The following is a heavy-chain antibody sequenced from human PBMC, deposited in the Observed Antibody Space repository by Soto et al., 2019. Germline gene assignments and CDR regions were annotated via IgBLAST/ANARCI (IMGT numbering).Heavy chain of an antibody. CDR2: ISYDGSNK. CDR1: GFTFSSYG. D-gene: IGHD3-10*01. Sequence: QVQLVESGGGVVQPGRSLRLSCAASGFTFSSYGMHWVRQAPGKGLEWVAVISYDGSNKYYADSVRGRFTISRDNSKNTLYLQMNSLRAEDTAVYYCAKDQRVLLWFGELSAWGQGTLVTVSS. J-gene: IGHJ5*02. CDR3: AKDQRVLLWFGELSA. V-gene: IGHV3-30*18.